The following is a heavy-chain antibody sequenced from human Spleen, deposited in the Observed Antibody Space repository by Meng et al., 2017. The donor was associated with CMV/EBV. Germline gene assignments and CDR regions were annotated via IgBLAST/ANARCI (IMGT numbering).Heavy chain of an antibody. CDR1: GYTFTSYG. J-gene: IGHJ6*02. CDR2: ISAYNGNT. CDR3: ARDAYSNYDSSYYYYGMDV. V-gene: IGHV1-18*01. D-gene: IGHD4-11*01. Sequence: ASVKVSCKASGYTFTSYGISWVRQAPGQGLEWMGWISAYNGNTNYAQKLQGRVTMTTDTSTSTAYTELRSLRSDDTAVYYCARDAYSNYDSSYYYYGMDVWGQGTTVTVSS.